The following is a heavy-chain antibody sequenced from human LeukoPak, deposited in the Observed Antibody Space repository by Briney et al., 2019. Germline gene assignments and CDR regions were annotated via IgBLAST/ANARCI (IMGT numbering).Heavy chain of an antibody. J-gene: IGHJ4*02. V-gene: IGHV3-33*01. CDR1: GFTFSSYG. D-gene: IGHD5-12*01. CDR3: ARTYSRESGYDFVFHY. Sequence: GGSLRLSCAASGFTFSSYGMHWVRQAPGKGLEWVAVISYDGKNIHYVDSVKGRFTISRDSSKSTVYLQMNSLRAEDTAVYYCARTYSRESGYDFVFHYWGQGTLVTVSS. CDR2: ISYDGKNI.